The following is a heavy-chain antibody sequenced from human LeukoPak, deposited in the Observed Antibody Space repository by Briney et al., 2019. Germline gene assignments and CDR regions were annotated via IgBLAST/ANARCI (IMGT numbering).Heavy chain of an antibody. D-gene: IGHD3-10*01. CDR2: MNPNSGNT. J-gene: IGHJ4*02. V-gene: IGHV1-8*01. CDR1: GYTFTSYD. Sequence: ASVKVSCKASGYTFTSYDINWVRQATGQGLEWMGWMNPNSGNTGYAQKFQGRVTMTRNTSISTAYMELSSLRSEDTAVYYCARGRRFGELQTASFRDYWGQGTLVTVSS. CDR3: ARGRRFGELQTASFRDY.